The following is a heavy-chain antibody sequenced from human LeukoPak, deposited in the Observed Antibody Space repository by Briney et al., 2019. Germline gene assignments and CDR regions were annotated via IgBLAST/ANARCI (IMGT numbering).Heavy chain of an antibody. CDR1: GFTFSSYG. Sequence: PGGSLRLSCAASGFTFSSYGMHWVRQAPGKGLEWVAVIWYDGSNKYYADSVKGRFTVSRDNSKNTLYLQMNSLRAEDTAVYYCAKDQRSEGAIDYWRQGTLVTVSS. CDR2: IWYDGSNK. V-gene: IGHV3-33*06. CDR3: AKDQRSEGAIDY. J-gene: IGHJ4*02. D-gene: IGHD1-26*01.